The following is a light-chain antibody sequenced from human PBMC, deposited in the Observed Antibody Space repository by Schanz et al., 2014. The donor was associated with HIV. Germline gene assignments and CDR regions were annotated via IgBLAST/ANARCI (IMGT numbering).Light chain of an antibody. V-gene: IGLV2-14*02. J-gene: IGLJ2*01. CDR3: SSYTGGSPLGV. Sequence: QSALTQPASVSGSPGQSITISCTGTSRDVGGYNLVSWSQQRPGKAPKLMIYDVSDRPSGVSNRFSGSKSGNTASLTISGLQAEDEADYYCSSYTGGSPLGVFGGGTKLTVL. CDR1: SRDVGGYNL. CDR2: DVS.